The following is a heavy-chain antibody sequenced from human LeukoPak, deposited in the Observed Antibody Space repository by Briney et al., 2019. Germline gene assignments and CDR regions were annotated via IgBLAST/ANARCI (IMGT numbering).Heavy chain of an antibody. CDR2: IIPIFGTA. Sequence: SVKVSCKASGGTFSSYAISWVRQAPGQGLEWMGGIIPIFGTANYAQKFQGRVTITADESTSTAYMELSSLRSEDTAVYYCARDHVYPLGYCSSTSCPNYYYYGMDVWGQGTTVTVSS. D-gene: IGHD2-2*01. CDR1: GGTFSSYA. J-gene: IGHJ6*02. CDR3: ARDHVYPLGYCSSTSCPNYYYYGMDV. V-gene: IGHV1-69*01.